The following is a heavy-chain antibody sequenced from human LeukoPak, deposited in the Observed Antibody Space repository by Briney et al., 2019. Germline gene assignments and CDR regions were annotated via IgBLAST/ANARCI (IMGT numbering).Heavy chain of an antibody. CDR1: AFTFTSYA. Sequence: GRSLRLSCAASAFTFTSYAMSCVSQAPGKWLEWVSCISVSGGSTDYADSVKGRFTISRDNSKNTLYLQMNSLRAEDTAVYYCAKATYYYDRSGYQYYFDYWGQGTQVTVSS. J-gene: IGHJ4*02. V-gene: IGHV3-23*01. CDR2: ISVSGGST. D-gene: IGHD3-22*01. CDR3: AKATYYYDRSGYQYYFDY.